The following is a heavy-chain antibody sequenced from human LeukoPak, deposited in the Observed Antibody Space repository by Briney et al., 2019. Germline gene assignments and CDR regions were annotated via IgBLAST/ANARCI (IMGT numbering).Heavy chain of an antibody. CDR2: ISYDGSNK. Sequence: PGRSLRLSCAASGFTFSSYGMHWVRQAPGKGLEWVAVISYDGSNKYYADSVKGRFTISRDNSKNTLYLQMNSLRAEDTAVYYCARDRRDSSGCHIHDYWGQGTLVTVSS. CDR3: ARDRRDSSGCHIHDY. CDR1: GFTFSSYG. J-gene: IGHJ4*02. D-gene: IGHD6-19*01. V-gene: IGHV3-30*03.